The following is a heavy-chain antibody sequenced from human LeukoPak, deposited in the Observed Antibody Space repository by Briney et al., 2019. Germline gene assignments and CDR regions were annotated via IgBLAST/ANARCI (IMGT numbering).Heavy chain of an antibody. CDR3: ARDPRIAVAGIDYGMDV. V-gene: IGHV1-2*02. J-gene: IGHJ6*02. D-gene: IGHD6-19*01. CDR2: INPNSGGT. Sequence: GASVKVSCKASGGTFSSYAISWVRQAPGQGLEWMGWINPNSGGTNYAQKFQGRVTMTRDTSISTAYMELSRLRSDDTAVYYCARDPRIAVAGIDYGMDVWGQGTTVTVSS. CDR1: GGTFSSYA.